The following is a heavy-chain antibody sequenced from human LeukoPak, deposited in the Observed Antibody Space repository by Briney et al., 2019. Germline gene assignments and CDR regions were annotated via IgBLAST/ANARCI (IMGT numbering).Heavy chain of an antibody. Sequence: GGSLRLSCVASGFTFSNYWMSWVRQAPGKGLECVANIKEDGSEKYYVDSVKGRFTISRDNAKNSLYLQMNSLRAEDTAVYYCARQGDDDWGHGTLVTVSS. CDR1: GFTFSNYW. J-gene: IGHJ4*01. V-gene: IGHV3-7*01. CDR3: ARQGDDD. D-gene: IGHD3-16*01. CDR2: IKEDGSEK.